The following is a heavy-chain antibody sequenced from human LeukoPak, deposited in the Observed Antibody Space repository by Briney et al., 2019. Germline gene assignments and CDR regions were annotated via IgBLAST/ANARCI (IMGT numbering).Heavy chain of an antibody. D-gene: IGHD5-18*01. CDR2: IYYSGST. V-gene: IGHV4-59*01. Sequence: SETLSLTCTVSGGAISSNYWSWIRQPPRKGLEWIGYIYYSGSTNYNPSLKSRVTISVDTSKTQFSLHLSSVTAADTAVYYCARSIGSYGIAPFDYWGQGTLVTVSS. J-gene: IGHJ4*02. CDR3: ARSIGSYGIAPFDY. CDR1: GGAISSNY.